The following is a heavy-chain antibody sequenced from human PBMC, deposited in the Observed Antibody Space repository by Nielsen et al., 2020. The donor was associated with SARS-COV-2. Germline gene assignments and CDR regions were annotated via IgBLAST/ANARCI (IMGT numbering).Heavy chain of an antibody. J-gene: IGHJ6*02. Sequence: GSLRLSCTVSGGSISSSSYYWGWIRQPPGKGLEWIGSIYYSGSTYYNPSLKSRVTISVDTSKNQFSLKLSSVTAADTAVYYCARSIVDYGDWGNYFFGMDVWGQGTTVIVS. CDR3: ARSIVDYGDWGNYFFGMDV. V-gene: IGHV4-39*07. CDR1: GGSISSSSYY. CDR2: IYYSGST. D-gene: IGHD4-17*01.